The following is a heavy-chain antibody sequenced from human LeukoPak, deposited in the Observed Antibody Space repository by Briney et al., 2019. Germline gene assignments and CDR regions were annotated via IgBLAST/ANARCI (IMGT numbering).Heavy chain of an antibody. CDR3: ARVPGRNVLRYLEASSNWFDP. CDR1: GDTFTRYY. D-gene: IGHD3-9*01. V-gene: IGHV1-2*02. CDR2: INPNSGGT. J-gene: IGHJ5*02. Sequence: GASLKVSCKASGDTFTRYYMHWVRQAPGQGLEWMGWINPNSGGTNYAQKFQGRVTMTRDTSISTAYMELSRLRSDDTAVYYCARVPGRNVLRYLEASSNWFDPWGQGTLVTVSS.